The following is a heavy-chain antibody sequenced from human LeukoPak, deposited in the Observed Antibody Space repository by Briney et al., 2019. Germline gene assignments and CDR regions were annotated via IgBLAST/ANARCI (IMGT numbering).Heavy chain of an antibody. CDR2: IIPIFGTA. J-gene: IGHJ4*02. CDR3: ARGDSRYYYDSSGYLDY. CDR1: GGTFSSYA. D-gene: IGHD3-22*01. V-gene: IGHV1-69*13. Sequence: SVKVSCKASGGTFSSYAISWVRQAPGQGLEWMGGIIPIFGTANYAQKFQGRVTITAAESTSTAYMERSSLRSEDTAVYYCARGDSRYYYDSSGYLDYWGQGTLVTVSS.